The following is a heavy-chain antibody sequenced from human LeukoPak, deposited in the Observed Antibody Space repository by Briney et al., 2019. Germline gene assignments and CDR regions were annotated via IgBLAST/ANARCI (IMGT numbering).Heavy chain of an antibody. V-gene: IGHV4-34*01. CDR2: INHSGRT. CDR3: ARDVVVVPAAIHYGMDV. D-gene: IGHD2-2*01. Sequence: SETLSLTCAVYGGSFSDYFWGWIRQPPGKGLEWIGEINHSGRTYYNPSLKSRVTISVDTSKNQFSLNLSSVTAADTAVYYCARDVVVVPAAIHYGMDVWGQGTTVTVSS. CDR1: GGSFSDYF. J-gene: IGHJ6*02.